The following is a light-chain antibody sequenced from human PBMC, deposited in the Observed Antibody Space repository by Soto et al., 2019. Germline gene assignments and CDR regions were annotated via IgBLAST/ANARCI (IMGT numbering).Light chain of an antibody. Sequence: QSALTQPPSASGTPGQSVTISCTGTSSDVGGYNYVSWYQQHPGKAPKLMVYDVSTRPSGVPDRFSGSKSGNTASLTVSGLQAEDEADYYCSSYALSSDWGVVFGGGTKLTVL. V-gene: IGLV2-8*01. J-gene: IGLJ2*01. CDR1: SSDVGGYNY. CDR3: SSYALSSDWGVV. CDR2: DVS.